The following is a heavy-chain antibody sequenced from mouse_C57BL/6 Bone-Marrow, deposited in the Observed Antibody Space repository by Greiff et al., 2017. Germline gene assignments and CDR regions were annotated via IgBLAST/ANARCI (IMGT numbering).Heavy chain of an antibody. CDR1: GYTFTSYW. J-gene: IGHJ2*01. CDR3: ANWDVHYY. D-gene: IGHD4-1*01. V-gene: IGHV1-55*01. CDR2: IYPGSGST. Sequence: VQLQQPGAELVKPGASVKMSCKASGYTFTSYWITWVKQRPGQGLQWIGDIYPGSGSTNYNAKFKSKATLTVDTSSSTAYMQLSSLTSGDSAVYYCANWDVHYYWGQGTTLTVSS.